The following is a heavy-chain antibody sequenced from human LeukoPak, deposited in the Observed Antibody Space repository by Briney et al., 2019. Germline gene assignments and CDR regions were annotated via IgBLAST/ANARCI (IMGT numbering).Heavy chain of an antibody. Sequence: GGSLRLSCAAAGFTFSSYSMNWVRQAPGKGLEWVSSISSSSSYIYYADSVKGRFTISRDNAKNSLYLQMNSLRAEDTAVYYCARDERDVVVPAAAMRRGWFDPWGQGTLVTVSS. D-gene: IGHD2-2*01. CDR1: GFTFSSYS. V-gene: IGHV3-21*01. J-gene: IGHJ5*02. CDR3: ARDERDVVVPAAAMRRGWFDP. CDR2: ISSSSSYI.